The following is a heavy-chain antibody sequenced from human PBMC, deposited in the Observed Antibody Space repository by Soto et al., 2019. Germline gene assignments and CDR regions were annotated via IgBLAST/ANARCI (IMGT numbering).Heavy chain of an antibody. V-gene: IGHV3-23*01. CDR1: GFTFNNYA. CDR3: AKLGSSSWSPHYYFDY. CDR2: ITDSGDDT. D-gene: IGHD2-2*01. J-gene: IGHJ4*02. Sequence: GGSLRLSCAASGFTFNNYAMGWVRQAPGKGLEWVSVITDSGDDTYYIDSVKGRFTISRDNSKSTLYLQMNSLRAEDTAIYYCAKLGSSSWSPHYYFDYWGQGTLVTVSS.